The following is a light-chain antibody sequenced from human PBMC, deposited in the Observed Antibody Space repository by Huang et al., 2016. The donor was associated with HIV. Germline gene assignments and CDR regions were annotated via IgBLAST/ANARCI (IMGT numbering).Light chain of an antibody. CDR2: QAS. CDR3: QQCYASSYT. CDR1: QSIGTW. J-gene: IGKJ2*01. Sequence: DIQMTQSPSTLSASVGDRVSITCRASQSIGTWLAWYRQNPGKAPKLLISQASTLHSGVPSRFSGSGSGTQFTFTIRTLQPDDFATYYCQQCYASSYTFGQGTKLAMK. V-gene: IGKV1-5*03.